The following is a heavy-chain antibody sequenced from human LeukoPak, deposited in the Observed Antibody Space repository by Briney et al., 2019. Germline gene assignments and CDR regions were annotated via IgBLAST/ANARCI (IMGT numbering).Heavy chain of an antibody. J-gene: IGHJ6*02. CDR2: ISSSSSTI. CDR1: GFTFSSYS. CDR3: ARETVRFYYYYYGMDV. V-gene: IGHV3-48*02. Sequence: GGSLRLSCAASGFTFSSYSMNWVRQAPGKGLEWVSYISSSSSTIYYADSVKGRFTISRDNAKNSLYLQMNSLRDEDTAVYYCARETVRFYYYYYGMDVWGQGTTVTVSS. D-gene: IGHD3-10*01.